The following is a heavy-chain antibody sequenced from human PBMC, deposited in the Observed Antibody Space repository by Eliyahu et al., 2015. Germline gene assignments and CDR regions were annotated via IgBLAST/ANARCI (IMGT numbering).Heavy chain of an antibody. CDR1: GFTFSSYS. CDR3: ARDTFGFELWVGGVIVQQNDAFDI. CDR2: ISSSSSYI. Sequence: GGSLRLSCAASGFTFSSYSMNWVRQAPGKGLEWVSSISSSSSYIYYADSVKGRFTISRDNAKNSLYLQMNSLRAEDTAVYYCARDTFGFELWVGGVIVQQNDAFDIWGQGTMVTVSS. J-gene: IGHJ3*02. D-gene: IGHD3-16*02. V-gene: IGHV3-21*01.